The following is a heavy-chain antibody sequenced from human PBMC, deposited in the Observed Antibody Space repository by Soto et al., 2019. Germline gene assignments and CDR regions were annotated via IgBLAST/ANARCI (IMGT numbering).Heavy chain of an antibody. D-gene: IGHD3-22*01. V-gene: IGHV1-18*04. CDR1: GYTFTSYG. Sequence: QVQLVQSGAEVKKPGASVKVSCKASGYTFTSYGISWVRQAPGQGLEWMGWISAYNGNTNYAQKLQGRVTMTTDTSTSTAYMELRSLRSDDTAVYYCARDVPLARITMIVVAKNHAFDIWGQGTMVTVSS. CDR2: ISAYNGNT. CDR3: ARDVPLARITMIVVAKNHAFDI. J-gene: IGHJ3*02.